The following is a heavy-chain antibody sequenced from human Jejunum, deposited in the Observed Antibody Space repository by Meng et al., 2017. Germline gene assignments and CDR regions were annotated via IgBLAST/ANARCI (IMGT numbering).Heavy chain of an antibody. CDR3: ASLYCRGGSCFHNWFDP. D-gene: IGHD2-15*01. J-gene: IGHJ5*02. CDR1: GYTFSSYG. CDR2: MSAYHGNP. V-gene: IGHV1-18*01. Sequence: QVQLVASGAEVREPGASVKVSCKASGYTFSSYGISWLRQAPGHGLEWMGWMSAYHGNPNYAQRFQDRVIMTTDTTTTTVYMELRSLRSDDTAIYYCASLYCRGGSCFHNWFDPWGQGTLVTVSS.